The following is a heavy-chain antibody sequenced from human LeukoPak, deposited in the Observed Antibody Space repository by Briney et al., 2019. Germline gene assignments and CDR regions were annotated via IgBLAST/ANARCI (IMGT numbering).Heavy chain of an antibody. CDR2: ISGSGGST. Sequence: GGSLRLSCAASGFTFSSYAMSWARQAPGKGLEWVSAISGSGGSTYYADSVKGRFTISRDNSKNTLYLQMNSLRAGDTAVYYCAKDPTAYYYDSSGYLDYWGQGTLVTVSS. D-gene: IGHD3-22*01. V-gene: IGHV3-23*01. J-gene: IGHJ4*02. CDR1: GFTFSSYA. CDR3: AKDPTAYYYDSSGYLDY.